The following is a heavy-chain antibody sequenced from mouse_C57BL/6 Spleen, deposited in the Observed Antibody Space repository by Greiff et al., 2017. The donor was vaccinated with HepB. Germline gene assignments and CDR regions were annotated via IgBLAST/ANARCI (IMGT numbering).Heavy chain of an antibody. V-gene: IGHV1-81*01. J-gene: IGHJ4*01. Sequence: QVQLKESGAELARPGASVKLSCKASGYTFTSYGISWVKQRTGQGLEWIGEIYPRSGNTYYNEKFKGKATLTADKSSSTAYMELRSLTSEDSAVYFCARSVHPSSYAMDYWGQGTSVTVSS. CDR2: IYPRSGNT. CDR3: ARSVHPSSYAMDY. CDR1: GYTFTSYG.